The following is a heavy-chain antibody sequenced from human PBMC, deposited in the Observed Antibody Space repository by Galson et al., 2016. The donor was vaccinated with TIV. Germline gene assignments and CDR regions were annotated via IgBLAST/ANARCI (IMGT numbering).Heavy chain of an antibody. CDR2: IIPTFDVI. CDR3: ARGIPEPHYFDY. V-gene: IGHV1-69*04. J-gene: IGHJ4*02. Sequence: SVKVSCKASGGTFGNYAISWVRQAPGQGPEWMGRIIPTFDVIIPAQKLQDRLIMTADRSTSTAYMELKSLRSKDTAVYYCARGIPEPHYFDYWGQGALVTVSS. CDR1: GGTFGNYA. D-gene: IGHD2-21*01.